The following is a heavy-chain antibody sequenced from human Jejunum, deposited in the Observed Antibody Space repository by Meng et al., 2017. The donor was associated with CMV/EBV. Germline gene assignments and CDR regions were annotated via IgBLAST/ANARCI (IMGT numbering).Heavy chain of an antibody. D-gene: IGHD3-10*01. Sequence: SCVASGLSFSDYYMTWIRQAPGKGLEWVSYISGSGNTIHYADSVTGRFTISRDNAKSSLYLQMNSLRVEDTAVYYCARGTNFDLWGRGTVVTVSS. CDR3: ARGTNFDL. J-gene: IGHJ2*01. CDR2: ISGSGNTI. V-gene: IGHV3-11*04. CDR1: GLSFSDYY.